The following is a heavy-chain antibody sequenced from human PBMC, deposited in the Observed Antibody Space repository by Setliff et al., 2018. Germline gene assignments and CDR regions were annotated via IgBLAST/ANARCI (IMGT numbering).Heavy chain of an antibody. CDR3: ARVVYYASGSSLSCGMDV. CDR1: GYTLSNSI. J-gene: IGHJ6*02. V-gene: IGHV1-18*01. D-gene: IGHD3-10*01. Sequence: ASVKVSCKASGYTLSNSILSWVRQAPGQGLEWVGWISAYNDNKNYAQKFQGRVTMTTDTSTNTVFMELRSLRSDDTAMFYCARVVYYASGSSLSCGMDVWGQGTAVTVSS. CDR2: ISAYNDNK.